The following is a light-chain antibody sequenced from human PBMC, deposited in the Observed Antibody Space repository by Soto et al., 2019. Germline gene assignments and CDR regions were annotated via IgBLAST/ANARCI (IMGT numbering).Light chain of an antibody. Sequence: QSVLTQLASVSGSPGQSITISCTGTGSDVGGYDYVSWYQHHPGKAPKVMSYEVTNRRSWVSNRFSGSKSGNTASLTISGILAEDEADYYCSSYKSSSNYVFGTGTNVTVL. CDR2: EVT. CDR3: SSYKSSSNYV. J-gene: IGLJ1*01. CDR1: GSDVGGYDY. V-gene: IGLV2-14*01.